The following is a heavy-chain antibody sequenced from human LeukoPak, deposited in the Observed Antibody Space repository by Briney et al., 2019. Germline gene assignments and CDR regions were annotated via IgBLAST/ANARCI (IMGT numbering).Heavy chain of an antibody. CDR3: AKGGGYSYDIDSYFFDY. Sequence: PGRSLRLSCTASGFSFDDYAMHWVRQPPGKGLEWVSGISWNSGSIGYADSVKGRFTTSRDNGKNSLYLQLSGLRAEDTALYYCAKGGGYSYDIDSYFFDYWGQGTLVTVSS. D-gene: IGHD3-22*01. CDR2: ISWNSGSI. CDR1: GFSFDDYA. J-gene: IGHJ4*02. V-gene: IGHV3-9*01.